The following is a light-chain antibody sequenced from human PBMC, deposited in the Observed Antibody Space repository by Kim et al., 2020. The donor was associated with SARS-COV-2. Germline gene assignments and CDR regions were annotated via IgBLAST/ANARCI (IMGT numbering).Light chain of an antibody. Sequence: EIELTQSPGPLALSPGERATLSCRASQSVASSFLAWYQQKPGQAPTLLIYETSTRATGIPDRFSGGGSGTDFTLTISGLEPEDFAVYYCQQFGGSSYSFGQGTKLEI. CDR3: QQFGGSSYS. J-gene: IGKJ2*03. CDR2: ETS. V-gene: IGKV3-20*01. CDR1: QSVASSF.